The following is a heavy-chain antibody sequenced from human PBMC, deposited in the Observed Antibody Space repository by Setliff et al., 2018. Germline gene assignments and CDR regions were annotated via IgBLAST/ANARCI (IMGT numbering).Heavy chain of an antibody. CDR1: GGTLSSLA. CDR3: ARMSGFLYMDV. CDR2: TIPLLPLP. V-gene: IGHV1-69*10. Sequence: ASVKVSCKASGGTLSSLAITWVRQAPGQGLEWMGGTIPLLPLPNYAVKFQGRITLTADKSTSTAYMELSSLRSEDTAVYYCARMSGFLYMDVWGKGTTVTVSS. J-gene: IGHJ6*03. D-gene: IGHD6-25*01.